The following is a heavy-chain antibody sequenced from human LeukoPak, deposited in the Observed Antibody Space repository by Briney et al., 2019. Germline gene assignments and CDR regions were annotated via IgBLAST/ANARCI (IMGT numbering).Heavy chain of an antibody. CDR3: AREKIGYYDSSGRGWFDP. J-gene: IGHJ5*02. CDR2: IYSSGST. CDR1: GYSISSGYS. V-gene: IGHV4-61*02. D-gene: IGHD3-22*01. Sequence: SETLSLTCTVSGYSISSGYSWSWIRQPAGKGLEWIGRIYSSGSTNSNPSLKSRVTISVDTSKKQFSLKLNSVTAADTAVYYCAREKIGYYDSSGRGWFDPWGQGTLVTVSS.